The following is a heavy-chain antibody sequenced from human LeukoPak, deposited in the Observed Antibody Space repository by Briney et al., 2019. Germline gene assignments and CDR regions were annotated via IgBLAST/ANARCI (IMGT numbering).Heavy chain of an antibody. CDR3: ARGTTVTTPFDY. D-gene: IGHD4-17*01. V-gene: IGHV1-18*01. CDR1: GYSFTNYG. J-gene: IGHJ4*02. CDR2: ISAHNGNT. Sequence: ASVKVSCKASGYSFTNYGISWVRQAPGQGLEWMGWISAHNGNTNYAQKLQGRVTMTTDTSTSTAYMELRTLRSDDTAVYYCARGTTVTTPFDYWGQGTLVTVSS.